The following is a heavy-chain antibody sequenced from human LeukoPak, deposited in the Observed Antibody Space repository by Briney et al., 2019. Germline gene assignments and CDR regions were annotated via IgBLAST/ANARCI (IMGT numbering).Heavy chain of an antibody. CDR2: IYSGGST. CDR3: ARRYCGSDNCRRDY. D-gene: IGHD2-21*02. J-gene: IGHJ4*02. CDR1: GFTVSSNY. V-gene: IGHV3-53*01. Sequence: GGSLRLSCAASGFTVSSNYMSWVRQAPGKGLEWVSVIYSGGSTYYADSVKGRFTISRDNSKNTLYLQMNSLRAEDTAVYYCARRYCGSDNCRRDYWGQGTLVTVSS.